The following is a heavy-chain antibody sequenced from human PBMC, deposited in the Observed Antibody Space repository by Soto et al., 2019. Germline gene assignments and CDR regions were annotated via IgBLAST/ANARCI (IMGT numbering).Heavy chain of an antibody. Sequence: QVQLVESGGDVVQPGRSLRLSCAASGFTFSSYAMHWVRQAPGKGLEWVAVISYDGSNKYYADSVKGRFTISRDNSKNTLYLQMNSLRAEDTAVYYCARGYYDFWSGYLYLCGMDVWGQGTTVTVSS. CDR2: ISYDGSNK. CDR1: GFTFSSYA. J-gene: IGHJ6*02. CDR3: ARGYYDFWSGYLYLCGMDV. V-gene: IGHV3-30-3*01. D-gene: IGHD3-3*01.